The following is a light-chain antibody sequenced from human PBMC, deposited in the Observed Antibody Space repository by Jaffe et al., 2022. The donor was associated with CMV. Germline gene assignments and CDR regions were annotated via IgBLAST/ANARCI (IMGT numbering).Light chain of an antibody. Sequence: EIVMTQSPASLSLSPGERATLSCRASQSVGSNLAWFQQKPGQTPRLLISGASTRATGTPDRFSGSGSETEFTLTISSLQSEDFAVYYCQQYDNWPPWTFGRGTRVEIK. CDR1: QSVGSN. CDR2: GAS. V-gene: IGKV3-15*01. J-gene: IGKJ1*01. CDR3: QQYDNWPPWT.